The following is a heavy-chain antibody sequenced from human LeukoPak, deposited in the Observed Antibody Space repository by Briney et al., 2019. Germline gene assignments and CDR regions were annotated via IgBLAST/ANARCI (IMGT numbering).Heavy chain of an antibody. CDR3: ARMYSSVIDY. D-gene: IGHD5-18*01. CDR2: IYHSGST. CDR1: GGSISSGAYY. Sequence: SETLSLTCTVSGGSISSGAYYWSWIRQPPGKGLEWIGYIYHSGSTYYNPSLKSRVTISVDRSKNQFSLKLSSVTAADTAVYYCARMYSSVIDYWGQGTLVTVSS. J-gene: IGHJ4*02. V-gene: IGHV4-30-2*01.